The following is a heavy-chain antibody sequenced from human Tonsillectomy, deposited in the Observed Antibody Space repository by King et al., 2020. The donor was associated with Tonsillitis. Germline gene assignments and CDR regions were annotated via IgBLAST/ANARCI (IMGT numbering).Heavy chain of an antibody. V-gene: IGHV3-7*01. CDR3: ARGRGYSGYNPF. Sequence: EVQLVESGGGLVQPGGSLRLSCAASGFTFSSYWMSWVRQAPRKGLEWVANIKQDGSEKNYVDSVKGRFTISRDNAKNSLYLQMNSLRAEDTAVYYLARGRGYSGYNPFWGQGTLVTVSS. J-gene: IGHJ4*02. CDR2: IKQDGSEK. CDR1: GFTFSSYW. D-gene: IGHD5-12*01.